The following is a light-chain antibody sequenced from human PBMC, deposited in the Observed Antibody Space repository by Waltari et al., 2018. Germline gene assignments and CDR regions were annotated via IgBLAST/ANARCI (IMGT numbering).Light chain of an antibody. J-gene: IGLJ7*01. CDR3: ATWDDSLNAAV. CDR1: SSNIGSNP. V-gene: IGLV1-44*01. CDR2: STN. Sequence: QSVLTQPPSASGTPGLRVPISCSGRSSNIGSNPVNWYTQLPGTATKRLIYSTNQRPSGVPDRFSGSKSGTSASLAISGLQSEDEADYYCATWDDSLNAAVFGGGTQLSVL.